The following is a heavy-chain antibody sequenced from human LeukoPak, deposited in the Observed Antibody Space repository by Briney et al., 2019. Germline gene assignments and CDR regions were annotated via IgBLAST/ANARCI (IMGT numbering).Heavy chain of an antibody. CDR3: AGVRSAGYEYYYGMDV. Sequence: PSETLSLTCRVSGASISGYYWSWIRQPPGKGLEWIGHMYYSGGTTYNPSLKSRVSISLDTSKKHFSLKLSSVTAADTAVYYCAGVRSAGYEYYYGMDVWGQGTTVTVSS. V-gene: IGHV4-59*01. CDR2: MYYSGGT. J-gene: IGHJ6*02. D-gene: IGHD5-18*01. CDR1: GASISGYY.